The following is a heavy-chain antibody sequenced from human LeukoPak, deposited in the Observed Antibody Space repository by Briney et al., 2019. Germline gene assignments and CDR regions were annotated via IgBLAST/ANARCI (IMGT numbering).Heavy chain of an antibody. CDR1: GGSISSGDYY. Sequence: SQTLSLTCTVSGGSISSGDYYWSWIRQPPGKGLEWIGYIYYSGSTNYNPSLKSRVTISVDTSKNQFSLKLSSVTAADTAVYYCARHRAGPFSSSGYYGAFDIWGQGTMVTVSS. CDR2: IYYSGST. D-gene: IGHD3-22*01. J-gene: IGHJ3*02. CDR3: ARHRAGPFSSSGYYGAFDI. V-gene: IGHV4-30-4*01.